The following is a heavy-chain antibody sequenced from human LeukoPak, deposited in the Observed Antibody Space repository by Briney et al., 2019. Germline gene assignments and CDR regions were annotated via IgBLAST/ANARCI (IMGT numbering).Heavy chain of an antibody. CDR3: ACLHGSGSYHSLLHNTLDV. D-gene: IGHD3-10*01. V-gene: IGHV4-34*01. CDR2: IYHSGAT. Sequence: SEALSLTCDVDGGSFTDNYWSWIRQAPGKGLEWIGEIYHSGATNYNPSLDSRVTLSVDSSKSQFSLKLTSVTAADTAVYYCACLHGSGSYHSLLHNTLDVWGTRTTVTVSS. CDR1: GGSFTDNY. J-gene: IGHJ6*04.